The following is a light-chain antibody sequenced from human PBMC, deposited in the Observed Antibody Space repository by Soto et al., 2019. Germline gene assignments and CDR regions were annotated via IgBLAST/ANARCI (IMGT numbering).Light chain of an antibody. Sequence: DIVLTQSPGTLSLSPGERATLSCRASQSVRNDFLAWYQQRPGQAPRLLIYGASSRATGIPDRFSGSGSGTDFALTISRLEPEDFAVYYCEQYGSAPQTFGQGTKVDIK. CDR1: QSVRNDF. CDR3: EQYGSAPQT. J-gene: IGKJ1*01. V-gene: IGKV3-20*01. CDR2: GAS.